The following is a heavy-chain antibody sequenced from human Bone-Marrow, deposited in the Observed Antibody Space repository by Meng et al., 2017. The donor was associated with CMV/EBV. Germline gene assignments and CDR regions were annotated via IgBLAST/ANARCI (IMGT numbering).Heavy chain of an antibody. J-gene: IGHJ4*02. CDR1: GFTLSAYY. CDR2: LNPYSGAT. CDR3: ARENYVGTSPPGY. V-gene: IGHV1-2*02. D-gene: IGHD4-23*01. Sequence: ASVKVSCKASGFTLSAYYMHWVRQAPGQGPEWMGWLNPYSGATKYAQKFQGRVTMTGDTSISTAYMELSRLRSDDTAVYYCARENYVGTSPPGYWGQGTLVTVS.